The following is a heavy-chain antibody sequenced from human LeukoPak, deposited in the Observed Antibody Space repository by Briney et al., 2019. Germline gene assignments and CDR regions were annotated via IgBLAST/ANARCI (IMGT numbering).Heavy chain of an antibody. D-gene: IGHD2-2*01. CDR1: GYTFNTYG. CDR2: ISGYNGKT. Sequence: ASVKVSCKASGYTFNTYGITWVRQAPGQGLEWMGWISGYNGKTKYAQKLQDRVTMTTDTSTTTAYMELRSLRSDDTAVYYCARGDIVVVPAAILAYWGQGTLVTVSS. V-gene: IGHV1-18*01. J-gene: IGHJ4*02. CDR3: ARGDIVVVPAAILAY.